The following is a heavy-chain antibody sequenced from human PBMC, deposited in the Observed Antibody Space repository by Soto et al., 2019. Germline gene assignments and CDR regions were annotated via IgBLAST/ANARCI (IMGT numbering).Heavy chain of an antibody. CDR1: GFTFSSYE. CDR3: ARRDSGSPYYYYYGMDV. V-gene: IGHV3-48*03. D-gene: IGHD6-6*01. Sequence: GGSLRLSCAASGFTFSSYEMNWVRQAPGKWLEWVSYISSSGSTIYYADSVKGRFTISRDNSKNTLYLQMNSLRAEDTAVYYCARRDSGSPYYYYYGMDVWGQGTRSPSP. J-gene: IGHJ6*02. CDR2: ISSSGSTI.